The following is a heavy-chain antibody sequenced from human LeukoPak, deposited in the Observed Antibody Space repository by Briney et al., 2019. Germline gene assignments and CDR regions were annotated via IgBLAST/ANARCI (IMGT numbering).Heavy chain of an antibody. CDR2: ISYDGSNK. V-gene: IGHV3-30-3*01. Sequence: LSGGSLRLSCAASGFTFSSYAMHWVRQAPGKGLEWVAVISYDGSNKYYADSVKGRFTISRDNSKNTLYLQMNSLRAEDTAVYYCARGLRASAAAGFFDYWGQGTLVTVSS. J-gene: IGHJ4*02. CDR1: GFTFSSYA. CDR3: ARGLRASAAAGFFDY. D-gene: IGHD6-13*01.